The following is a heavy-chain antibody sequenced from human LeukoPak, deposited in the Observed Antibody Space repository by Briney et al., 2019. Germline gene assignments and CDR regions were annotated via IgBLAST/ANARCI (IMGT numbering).Heavy chain of an antibody. V-gene: IGHV4-30-4*01. CDR3: ARVGGSYYDY. Sequence: SETLSLTCAVYGGSFSDYYWSWIRQPPGKGLEWIGYIYYSGSTYYNPSLKSRVTISVDTSKNQFSLKLSSVTAADTAVYYCARVGGSYYDYWGQGTLVTVSS. J-gene: IGHJ4*02. CDR1: GGSFSDYY. D-gene: IGHD1-26*01. CDR2: IYYSGST.